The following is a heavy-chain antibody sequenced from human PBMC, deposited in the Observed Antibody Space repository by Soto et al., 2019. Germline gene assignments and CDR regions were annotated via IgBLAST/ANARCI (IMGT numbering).Heavy chain of an antibody. V-gene: IGHV4-59*01. J-gene: IGHJ4*02. CDR2: IYYSGNT. D-gene: IGHD2-15*01. Sequence: PSETLSLTCTVPGDSISGYYWSWIRQPPGKGLQWIGYIYYSGNTNYNPSLKGRVTMSVDTSKNQFSLQVSSVTAADTAVYFCAKYRRTDAEGYTFDYWGQGALVTVSS. CDR3: AKYRRTDAEGYTFDY. CDR1: GDSISGYY.